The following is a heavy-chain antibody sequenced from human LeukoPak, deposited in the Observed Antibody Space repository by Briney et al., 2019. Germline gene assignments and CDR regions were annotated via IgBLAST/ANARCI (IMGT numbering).Heavy chain of an antibody. D-gene: IGHD4-17*01. CDR3: ARLHDYGADY. J-gene: IGHJ4*02. CDR2: IYYSGTT. Sequence: SETLSLTCTVSGGSISSSSYYWGWIRQPPGKGLEWIGSIYYSGTTYYNPSLKSRVTISVDTSKNQFSLKLSSVTAADTAVYYCARLHDYGADYWGQGTLVTVSS. V-gene: IGHV4-39*01. CDR1: GGSISSSSYY.